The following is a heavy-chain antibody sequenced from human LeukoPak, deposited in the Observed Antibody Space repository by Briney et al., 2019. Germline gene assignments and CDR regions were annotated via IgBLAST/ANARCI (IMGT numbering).Heavy chain of an antibody. J-gene: IGHJ4*02. V-gene: IGHV3-21*01. CDR1: GFTFSSYS. CDR2: ISSSSSYI. Sequence: NPGGSLRLSCAASGFTFSSYSTNWVRQAPGKGLEWVSSISSSSSYIYYADSVKGRFTISRDNAKNSLYLQMNSLRAEDTAVYYCARDRTTGIAVAGTASDYWGQGTLVTVSS. D-gene: IGHD6-19*01. CDR3: ARDRTTGIAVAGTASDY.